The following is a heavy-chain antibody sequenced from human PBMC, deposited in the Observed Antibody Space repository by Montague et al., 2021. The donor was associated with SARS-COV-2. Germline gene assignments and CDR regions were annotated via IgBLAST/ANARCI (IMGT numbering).Heavy chain of an antibody. V-gene: IGHV4-38-2*02. Sequence: SETLSLTCTVSGYSISSCYYWGWIRQPPGKGLELIGIIYHSGSTYYNPSLKSRVTIAGDTSKNQFSLKLSSITAADTAVYYCASRNITSAGYWGQGTLVTVSS. D-gene: IGHD3-10*01. CDR1: GYSISSCYY. CDR2: IYHSGST. J-gene: IGHJ4*02. CDR3: ASRNITSAGY.